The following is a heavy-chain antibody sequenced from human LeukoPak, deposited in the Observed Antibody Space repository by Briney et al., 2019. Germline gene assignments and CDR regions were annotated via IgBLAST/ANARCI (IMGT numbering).Heavy chain of an antibody. CDR2: VNTDGSAT. D-gene: IGHD3-10*01. CDR3: ARETLIRGFMPDY. V-gene: IGHV3-74*01. J-gene: IGHJ4*02. CDR1: GFTFSNYW. Sequence: GGSLRLSCAASGFTFSNYWMHWVRQTPGKGLVWVSRVNTDGSATAYADSVKGRFTISRDNAKNTLYLQMNSLRAGDTAVYYCARETLIRGFMPDYWGQGTLVTVSS.